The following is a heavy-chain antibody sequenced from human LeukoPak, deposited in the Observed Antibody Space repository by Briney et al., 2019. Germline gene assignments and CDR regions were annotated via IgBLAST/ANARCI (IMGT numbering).Heavy chain of an antibody. V-gene: IGHV3-23*01. J-gene: IGHJ3*02. CDR3: AREENGGVYDDGFDI. Sequence: AGGSLRLSCAASGFTFSSYAMSWVRQAPGKGLEWVSGIIGNGVNTYYADSVQGRFTISRDNSKNTLYLQMNSLRAEDTAVYYCAREENGGVYDDGFDIWGHGTMVTVSS. CDR1: GFTFSSYA. D-gene: IGHD5/OR15-5a*01. CDR2: IIGNGVNT.